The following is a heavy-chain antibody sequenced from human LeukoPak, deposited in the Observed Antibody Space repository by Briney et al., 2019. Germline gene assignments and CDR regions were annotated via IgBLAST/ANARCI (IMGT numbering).Heavy chain of an antibody. CDR3: VKVGEYYVSGSLNWFDS. CDR1: GFTFAKYG. J-gene: IGHJ5*01. D-gene: IGHD3-10*01. Sequence: GGSLRLFCAVSGFTFAKYGMMWVRQATGKGVEWVSVSAFSGSGYNTYYEDSVRGIFSDSRDNSKSTLFLQMSSLRGEDTAVYYCVKVGEYYVSGSLNWFDSWGQGALVTVSS. V-gene: IGHV3-23*01. CDR2: FSGSGYNT.